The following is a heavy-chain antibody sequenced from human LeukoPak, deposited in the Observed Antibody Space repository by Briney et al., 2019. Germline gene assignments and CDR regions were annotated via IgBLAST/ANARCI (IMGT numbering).Heavy chain of an antibody. V-gene: IGHV1-8*03. Sequence: GASVKVSCKASGYTFTSYDINWVRQATGQGLEWMGWMNPNSGNTGYAQKFQGRVTITRNTSISTAYMELSSLRSEDTAVYYCARGFAGTGYSSSYFDYWGQGTLVTVSS. J-gene: IGHJ4*02. CDR3: ARGFAGTGYSSSYFDY. D-gene: IGHD6-13*01. CDR2: MNPNSGNT. CDR1: GYTFTSYD.